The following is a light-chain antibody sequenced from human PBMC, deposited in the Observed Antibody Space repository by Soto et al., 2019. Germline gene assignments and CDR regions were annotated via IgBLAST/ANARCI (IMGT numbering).Light chain of an antibody. J-gene: IGLJ1*01. CDR1: SSDVGAYKY. CDR2: EVN. Sequence: QSVLTQPASVSWSPGQSITISCTGTSSDVGAYKYVSWYQQYPGKAPKLLIYEVNNRPSGVSSRFSGSKSGNTASLTISGLQAEDEADYYCSSYTGSRTLVFGTGTKVTVL. CDR3: SSYTGSRTLV. V-gene: IGLV2-14*01.